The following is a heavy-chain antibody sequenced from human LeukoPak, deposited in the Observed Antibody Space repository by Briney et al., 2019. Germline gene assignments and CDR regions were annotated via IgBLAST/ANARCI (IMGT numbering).Heavy chain of an antibody. V-gene: IGHV4-59*08. J-gene: IGHJ5*02. CDR1: GGSISSYY. Sequence: SGTLSLTCTVSGGSISSYYWNWIRQPPGKGLEWIGYIYSSGSTNYNPSLKSRVTMSVDTSKNQFSLKVSSVTAADTAVYYCARQGTYGPLDLWGQGTLVTVSS. CDR3: ARQGTYGPLDL. D-gene: IGHD3-10*01. CDR2: IYSSGST.